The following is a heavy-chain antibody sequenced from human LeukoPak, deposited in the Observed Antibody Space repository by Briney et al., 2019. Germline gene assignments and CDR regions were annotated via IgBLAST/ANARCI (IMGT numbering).Heavy chain of an antibody. D-gene: IGHD2-2*01. V-gene: IGHV4-39*07. CDR1: GGSISSSSYY. CDR2: IYYSGST. J-gene: IGHJ4*02. Sequence: SETPSLTCTVSGGSISSSSYYWGWIRQPPGKGLGWMGSIYYSGSTYYNPSLKSRVTISVDTSKNQFSLKLSSVTAADTAVYYCARVNEGYCSSTSCYVFDYWGQGTLVTVSS. CDR3: ARVNEGYCSSTSCYVFDY.